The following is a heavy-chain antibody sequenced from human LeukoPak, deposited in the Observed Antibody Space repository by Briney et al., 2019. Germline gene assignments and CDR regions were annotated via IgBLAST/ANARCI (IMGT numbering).Heavy chain of an antibody. D-gene: IGHD6-13*01. CDR3: ATRGIAAA. V-gene: IGHV3-23*01. J-gene: IGHJ5*02. CDR2: IGGGGDTST. Sequence: GGSLRLSCATSGFTFSSYSMSWVRQAPGKGLEWVSVIGGGGDTSTYYADSVKGRFTISRDNSRNTLYLHMNSLRAEDTAVYYCATRGIAAAWGQGTLVTVSS. CDR1: GFTFSSYS.